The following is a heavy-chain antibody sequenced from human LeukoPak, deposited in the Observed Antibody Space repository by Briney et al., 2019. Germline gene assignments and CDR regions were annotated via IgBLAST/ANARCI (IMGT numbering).Heavy chain of an antibody. CDR2: INPNSGGT. Sequence: GASVKVSCKASGYTFTNYYMHWVRQAPGQGLEWMGRINPNSGGTNYAQKFQGRVTMTRDTSISTAYMELSRLRSDDTAVYYCARDLYYYDSSGYYYYYYYGMDVWGQGTTVTVSS. D-gene: IGHD3-22*01. CDR1: GYTFTNYY. CDR3: ARDLYYYDSSGYYYYYYYGMDV. J-gene: IGHJ6*02. V-gene: IGHV1-2*06.